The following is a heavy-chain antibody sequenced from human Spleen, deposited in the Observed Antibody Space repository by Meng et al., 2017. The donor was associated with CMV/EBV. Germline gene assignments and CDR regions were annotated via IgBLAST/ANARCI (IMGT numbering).Heavy chain of an antibody. Sequence: GSLRLSCTVSGGSISSNGYFWGWIRQPPGKGLEWIGEINHSGSAIRNPSLKSRVTISADTSKNQFSLKLTFVTAADTAVYYCARGDASHHYAYYYYGMDVWGQGTTVTVSS. J-gene: IGHJ6*02. CDR2: INHSGSA. D-gene: IGHD4-17*01. V-gene: IGHV4-39*07. CDR1: GGSISSNGYF. CDR3: ARGDASHHYAYYYYGMDV.